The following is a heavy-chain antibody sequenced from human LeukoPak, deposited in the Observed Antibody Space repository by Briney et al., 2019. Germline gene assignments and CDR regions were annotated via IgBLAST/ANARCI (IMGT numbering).Heavy chain of an antibody. CDR2: INPNSGGT. CDR3: ARGPGIAVAGYWFDP. V-gene: IGHV1-2*02. J-gene: IGHJ5*02. D-gene: IGHD6-19*01. CDR1: GYTFTDYY. Sequence: GASVKVSCKASGYTFTDYYIHWVRQAPGHGLEWMGWINPNSGGTNYAQKFQGRVTMTRDTSISTAYMELSRLRSDDTAVYYCARGPGIAVAGYWFDPWGQGTLVTVSS.